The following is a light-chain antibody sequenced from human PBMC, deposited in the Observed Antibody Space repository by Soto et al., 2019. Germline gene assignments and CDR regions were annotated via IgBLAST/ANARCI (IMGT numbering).Light chain of an antibody. CDR1: SRDIGTSNL. CDR3: YSFTGISTSLFV. J-gene: IGLJ1*01. Sequence: QSVLTQPASVSGSPGQSITISCTGTSRDIGTSNLVSWHQQYPGKAPKLMTYEVTKRPSGISYRFSGSKSGNTASLTISGLQPEDEADYYCYSFTGISTSLFVFGTGTKVTVL. CDR2: EVT. V-gene: IGLV2-23*02.